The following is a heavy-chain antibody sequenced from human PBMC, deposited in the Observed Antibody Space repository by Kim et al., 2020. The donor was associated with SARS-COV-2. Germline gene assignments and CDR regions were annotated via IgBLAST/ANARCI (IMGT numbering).Heavy chain of an antibody. Sequence: ASVKVSCKASGYTFTSYYMHWVRQAPGQGLEWMGIINPSGGSTSYAQKFQGRVTMTRDTSTSTVYMELSSLRSEDTAVYYCARGPARAGYSGPGSICDYWGQGTLVTVSS. CDR1: GYTFTSYY. D-gene: IGHD5-12*01. J-gene: IGHJ4*02. CDR2: INPSGGST. V-gene: IGHV1-46*01. CDR3: ARGPARAGYSGPGSICDY.